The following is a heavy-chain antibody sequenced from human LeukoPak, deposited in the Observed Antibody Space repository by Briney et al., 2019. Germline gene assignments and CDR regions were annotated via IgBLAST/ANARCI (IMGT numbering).Heavy chain of an antibody. J-gene: IGHJ3*02. Sequence: SVKVSCKASGGTFSSYAISWVRQAPGQGLEWMGGIIPIFGTANYAQKFQGRVTITADESTSTAYMELSSLRSEDTAVYYCARESTGEHIVVVTAIDAFGIWGQGTMVTVSS. CDR3: ARESTGEHIVVVTAIDAFGI. CDR1: GGTFSSYA. CDR2: IIPIFGTA. V-gene: IGHV1-69*13. D-gene: IGHD2-21*02.